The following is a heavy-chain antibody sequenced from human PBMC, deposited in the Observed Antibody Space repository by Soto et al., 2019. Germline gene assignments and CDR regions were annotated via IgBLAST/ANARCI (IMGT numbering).Heavy chain of an antibody. CDR1: GFTFSSYG. CDR2: ISYDGSKK. V-gene: IGHV3-30*18. CDR3: VKDRVESGLGEVDY. D-gene: IGHD3-16*01. Sequence: VPLVESGGGVVQPGRSLRLSCAATGFTFSSYGMHWVRQAPGQGLEWVTVISYDGSKKYYANSVKGRFTISRDNSKSTLYLQMNSLRADDTAVYYCVKDRVESGLGEVDYWGQGTLVTVSS. J-gene: IGHJ4*02.